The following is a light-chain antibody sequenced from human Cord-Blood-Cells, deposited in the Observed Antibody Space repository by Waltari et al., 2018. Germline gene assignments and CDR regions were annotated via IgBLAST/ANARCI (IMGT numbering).Light chain of an antibody. CDR3: QQSYSTLFT. V-gene: IGKV1-39*01. Sequence: DIQMTQSPSSLSASVGDRVTITCRTSQNISSYLNWYQQKPGKAPKLLIYAASSLQSGVPSRFSGSGSGTDFTLTISSLQPEDVATYYCQQSYSTLFTFGPGTKVDIK. CDR1: QNISSY. J-gene: IGKJ3*01. CDR2: AAS.